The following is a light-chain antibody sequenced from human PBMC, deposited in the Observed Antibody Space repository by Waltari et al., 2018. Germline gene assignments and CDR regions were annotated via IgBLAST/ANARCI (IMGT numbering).Light chain of an antibody. CDR2: KDS. Sequence: SYELTQPLSVSVALGQTARIPCGGDNIGTKNVHWYQQKPGQAPVLVIYKDSSRPSGIPERFSGSNSGNTATLSISRAQVGDEADYYCQVWDSGNVLFGGGTKLTVL. J-gene: IGLJ2*01. CDR1: NIGTKN. V-gene: IGLV3-9*01. CDR3: QVWDSGNVL.